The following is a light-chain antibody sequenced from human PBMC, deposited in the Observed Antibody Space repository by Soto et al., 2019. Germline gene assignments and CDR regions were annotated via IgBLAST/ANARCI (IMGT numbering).Light chain of an antibody. CDR2: VAS. CDR3: QQYGSSPWT. Sequence: DIVLTQSPGTLSLSPGEPATLSCRARQSVSSSYLAWYHQKPGQAPRPLIYVASSWAIGIPDRFSVIGSGSYFTLTISRLESEDFGVYSRQQYGSSPWTVGQGTKVEIQ. CDR1: QSVSSSY. V-gene: IGKV3-20*01. J-gene: IGKJ1*01.